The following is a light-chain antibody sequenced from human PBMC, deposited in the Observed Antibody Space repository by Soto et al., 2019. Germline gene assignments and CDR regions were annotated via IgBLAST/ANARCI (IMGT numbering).Light chain of an antibody. V-gene: IGLV2-23*02. CDR3: CSYAGSSTFLV. CDR2: EVT. J-gene: IGLJ2*01. CDR1: SSDVGSYHL. Sequence: QSVLTQPASVSGSPGQSITISCTGTSSDVGSYHLVSWYQQHPGKAPKLMIYEVTKRPSGVSNRFSGSKSGNTASLTISGLQAEDEADYYCCSYAGSSTFLVFGGGTKLTVL.